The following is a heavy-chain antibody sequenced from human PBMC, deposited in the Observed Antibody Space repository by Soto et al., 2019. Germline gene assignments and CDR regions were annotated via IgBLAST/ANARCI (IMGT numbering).Heavy chain of an antibody. J-gene: IGHJ6*02. Sequence: SQTLSLTCVISGDSVSSNSAAWNWIRQSPSRGLEWLGRTYYRSKWYNDYAVSVKSRITINPDTSKNQFSLQLNSVTPEDTAVYYCARDPYDSSGYYFPDYYYYGVDVWGQGTTVTVSS. D-gene: IGHD3-22*01. CDR3: ARDPYDSSGYYFPDYYYYGVDV. V-gene: IGHV6-1*01. CDR2: TYYRSKWYN. CDR1: GDSVSSNSAA.